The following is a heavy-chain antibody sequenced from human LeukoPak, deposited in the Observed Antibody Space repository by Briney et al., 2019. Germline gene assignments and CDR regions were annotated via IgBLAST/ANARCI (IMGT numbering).Heavy chain of an antibody. V-gene: IGHV3-74*01. CDR3: AKDQYDYVRGEFDY. D-gene: IGHD3-16*01. CDR2: INTGGSTT. J-gene: IGHJ4*02. Sequence: GGSLRLSCAASGFTFSSYWMHWVRQAPGKGLVWVSRINTGGSTTDYADSVKGRFTISRDNSKNTLYLQMNSLRVEDTAVYYCAKDQYDYVRGEFDYWGQGTLVTVSS. CDR1: GFTFSSYW.